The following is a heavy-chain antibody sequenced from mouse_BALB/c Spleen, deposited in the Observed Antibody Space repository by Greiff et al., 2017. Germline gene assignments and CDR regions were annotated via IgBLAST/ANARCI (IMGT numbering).Heavy chain of an antibody. CDR1: GFTFSSYG. V-gene: IGHV5-6-3*01. D-gene: IGHD6-5*01. J-gene: IGHJ2*01. CDR3: ARESYAMDH. CDR2: INSNGGST. Sequence: EVQRVESGGGLVQPGGSLKLSCAASGFTFSSYGMSWVRQTPDKRLELVATINSNGGSTYYPDSVKGRFTISRDNAKNTLYLQMSSLKSEDTAMYYCARESYAMDHWGQGTTLTVPS.